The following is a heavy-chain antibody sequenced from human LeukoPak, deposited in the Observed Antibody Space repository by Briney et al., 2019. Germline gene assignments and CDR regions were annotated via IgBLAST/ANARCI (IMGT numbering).Heavy chain of an antibody. CDR2: INQDGSEE. CDR3: ARGGYNYGDNWFDP. D-gene: IGHD5-18*01. V-gene: IGHV3-7*01. Sequence: GGSLRLSCAASGFIFSTYWMTWVRQAPGKGLEWVANINQDGSEEYYVDSVKGRFTISRDNAKNSLYLQMNGLRAEDTAVYYCARGGYNYGDNWFDPWGQGTLVTVSS. CDR1: GFIFSTYW. J-gene: IGHJ5*02.